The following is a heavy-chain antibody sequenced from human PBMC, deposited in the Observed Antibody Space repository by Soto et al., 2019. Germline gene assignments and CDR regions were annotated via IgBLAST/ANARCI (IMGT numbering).Heavy chain of an antibody. CDR1: GYTFTRYY. V-gene: IGHV1-46*01. D-gene: IGHD1-1*01. CDR2: INPSGGST. J-gene: IGHJ5*02. CDR3: ARGTGSFSQSRPTNWFDP. Sequence: ASLKVSCKASGYTFTRYYMHWVRQAPGQGLEWMGIINPSGGSTSYAQKFQGRVTMTRDTSTSTVYMELSSLRSEDTAVYYCARGTGSFSQSRPTNWFDPWGQGTLVTVSS.